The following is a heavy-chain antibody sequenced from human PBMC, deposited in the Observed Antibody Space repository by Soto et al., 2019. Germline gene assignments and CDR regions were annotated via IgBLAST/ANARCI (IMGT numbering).Heavy chain of an antibody. Sequence: EVQLVETGGGLIQPGGSLRLSCAASGFTVSSNYMSWVRQAPGKGLEWVSGIYSGGSTYYADSVKGRFTISRDNSKNTLYLQMNSLRAEDTAVYYCARGNTMVRGVNYYYYYGMDVWGQGTTVTVSS. CDR2: IYSGGST. CDR1: GFTVSSNY. CDR3: ARGNTMVRGVNYYYYYGMDV. D-gene: IGHD3-10*01. V-gene: IGHV3-53*02. J-gene: IGHJ6*02.